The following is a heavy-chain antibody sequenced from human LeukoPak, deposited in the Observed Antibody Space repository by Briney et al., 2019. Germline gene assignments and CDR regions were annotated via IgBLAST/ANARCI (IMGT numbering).Heavy chain of an antibody. V-gene: IGHV4-61*01. CDR3: ARVGAGRYHHYGMDV. CDR1: VRSVSTGSDY. Sequence: SEILSLTCSVTVRSVSTGSDYWSWIRQPPGKGLEWIGDIYYSGSTNYNPSLKSRVTISVDTSKNQFSLKLSSVTAADTAVYYCARVGAGRYHHYGMDVWGQGTTVTVSS. J-gene: IGHJ6*02. CDR2: IYYSGST. D-gene: IGHD6-25*01.